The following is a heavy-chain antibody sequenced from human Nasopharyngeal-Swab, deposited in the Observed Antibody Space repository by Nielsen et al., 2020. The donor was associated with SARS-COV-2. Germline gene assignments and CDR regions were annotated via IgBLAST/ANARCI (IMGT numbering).Heavy chain of an antibody. V-gene: IGHV3-9*01. Sequence: WIRQPPGKGLEWVSGISWNSGSIGYADSVRGRFTISRDNAKNSLYLQMNSLRAEDTALYYCAKRAIFDIWGQGTMVTVSS. CDR3: AKRAIFDI. J-gene: IGHJ3*02. CDR2: ISWNSGSI.